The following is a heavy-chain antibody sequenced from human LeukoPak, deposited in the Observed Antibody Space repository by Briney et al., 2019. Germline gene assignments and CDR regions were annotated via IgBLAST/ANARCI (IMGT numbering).Heavy chain of an antibody. CDR2: IKEDGSAQ. CDR3: ATSSNAPGNX. V-gene: IGHV3-7*01. J-gene: IGHJ4*02. CDR1: GFTFNGYW. Sequence: GGSLRLSCAASGFTFNGYWMSWVRQAPGKGLEWVANIKEDGSAQYYVGSVKGRFTISRDNAKSSLNLQMNSLRAEDTAVYYCATSSNAPGNXWXQGTLVTVSS. D-gene: IGHD2-2*01.